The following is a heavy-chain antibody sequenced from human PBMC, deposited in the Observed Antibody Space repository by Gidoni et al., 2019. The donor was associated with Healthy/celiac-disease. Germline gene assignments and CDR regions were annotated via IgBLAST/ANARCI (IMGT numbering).Heavy chain of an antibody. CDR3: ARGYCSGGSCRTMGTDAVDI. Sequence: QVQLVQSGAEVKNPGSSVKVSCKASVGTFSSYAISWVRQDPGQGLEWMGGIIPIFGTANYAQKFQGSVTITADESTGTAYMGLSSLRSEDTAVYYCARGYCSGGSCRTMGTDAVDIWGQGTMVTVSS. CDR1: VGTFSSYA. D-gene: IGHD2-15*01. CDR2: IIPIFGTA. J-gene: IGHJ3*02. V-gene: IGHV1-69*01.